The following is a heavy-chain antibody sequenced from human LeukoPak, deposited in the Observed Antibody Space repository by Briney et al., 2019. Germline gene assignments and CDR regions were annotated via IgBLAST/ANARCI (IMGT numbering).Heavy chain of an antibody. Sequence: ASVKVSCKASGYTFTSYYMNWVRQAPGQGLEWMGIINPSGGSTSYAQKFQGRVTMTRDTSTSTVYMELSSLRSEDTAVYYCARDRWDWNDSVNWFDPWGQGTLVTVSS. CDR3: ARDRWDWNDSVNWFDP. CDR2: INPSGGST. D-gene: IGHD1-1*01. CDR1: GYTFTSYY. V-gene: IGHV1-46*01. J-gene: IGHJ5*02.